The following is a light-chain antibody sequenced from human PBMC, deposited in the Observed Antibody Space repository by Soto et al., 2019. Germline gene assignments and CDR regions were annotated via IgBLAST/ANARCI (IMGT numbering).Light chain of an antibody. CDR3: SSYSSSTIPYV. J-gene: IGLJ1*01. V-gene: IGLV2-14*01. CDR1: SSDIGGYNY. CDR2: EVS. Sequence: QSVLTQPASVSGSPGQSITISCTGTSSDIGGYNYVSWYQQHPGKAPKLMIYEVSNRPSGVSNRFSGSKSDNTASLTISGLQAEDEADYYCSSYSSSTIPYVFGTGTKVTVL.